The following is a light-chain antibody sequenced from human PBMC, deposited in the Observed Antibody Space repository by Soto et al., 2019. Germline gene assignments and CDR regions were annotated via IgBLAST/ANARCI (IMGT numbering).Light chain of an antibody. Sequence: EIVMTQSPATLSVSPGETATLSCRASQSVSYNLAWYQQKPGQGPRLLIYGAFTRATGIPARFSGSGSGTEFTLTISSLQSEDFAVYSCQQYTNWPYTFGQGTKLEIK. J-gene: IGKJ2*01. CDR3: QQYTNWPYT. V-gene: IGKV3-15*01. CDR1: QSVSYN. CDR2: GAF.